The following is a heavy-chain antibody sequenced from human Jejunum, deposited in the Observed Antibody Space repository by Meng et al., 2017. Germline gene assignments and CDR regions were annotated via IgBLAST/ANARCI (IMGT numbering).Heavy chain of an antibody. V-gene: IGHV3-15*01. CDR1: RFTFSNAW. J-gene: IGHJ4*02. Sequence: GGSLRLSCAASRFTFSNAWMTWVRQAPGKGREWVGLIKTKTDGGTTDYAAPVKGRFTSSRDDSKNMLYLQMNNLKTEETGVYYCIRRRYYYDSGNYMAYFDYWGPGTLVTVSS. CDR2: IKTKTDGGTT. CDR3: IRRRYYYDSGNYMAYFDY. D-gene: IGHD3-10*01.